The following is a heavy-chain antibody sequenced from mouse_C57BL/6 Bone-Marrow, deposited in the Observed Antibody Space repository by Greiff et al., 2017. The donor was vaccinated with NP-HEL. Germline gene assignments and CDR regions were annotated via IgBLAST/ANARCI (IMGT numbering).Heavy chain of an antibody. CDR3: ARYPPAFITTVVARDY. V-gene: IGHV1-82*01. J-gene: IGHJ3*01. Sequence: QVQLQQSGPELVKPGASVKISCKASGYAFSSSWMNWVKQRPGKGLEWIGRIYPGDGDTNYNGKFKGKATLTADKSSSTAYMQLSSLTSEDSAVYFCARYPPAFITTVVARDYWGQGTLVTVSA. CDR2: IYPGDGDT. CDR1: GYAFSSSW. D-gene: IGHD1-1*01.